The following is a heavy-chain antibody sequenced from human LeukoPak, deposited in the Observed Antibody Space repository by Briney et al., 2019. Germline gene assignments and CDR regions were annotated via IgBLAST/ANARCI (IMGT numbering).Heavy chain of an antibody. V-gene: IGHV3-23*01. Sequence: PGGSLRLSCAAAGFTFSAYGMSWVRQAQGKGPEWVSHISDTVRDTWYANSVKGRFIISRDNSRDTVYLQMSSLRPEDTALYFCAKDNYGGIFASWGQGTLVTVSS. CDR2: ISDTVRDT. CDR3: AKDNYGGIFAS. J-gene: IGHJ4*02. D-gene: IGHD4-17*01. CDR1: GFTFSAYG.